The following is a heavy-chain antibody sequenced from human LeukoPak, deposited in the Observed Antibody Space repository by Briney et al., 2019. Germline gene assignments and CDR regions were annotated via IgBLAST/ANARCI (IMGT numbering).Heavy chain of an antibody. D-gene: IGHD3-10*01. Sequence: GGSLRLSCAASGFTFSSYAMSWVRQAPGKGLEWVSAISGSGGSTYYADFVKGRFTISRDNSKNTLYLQMNSLRAEDTAVYYCAKLGVITTTIDYWGQGTLVTVSS. CDR2: ISGSGGST. V-gene: IGHV3-23*01. CDR3: AKLGVITTTIDY. CDR1: GFTFSSYA. J-gene: IGHJ4*02.